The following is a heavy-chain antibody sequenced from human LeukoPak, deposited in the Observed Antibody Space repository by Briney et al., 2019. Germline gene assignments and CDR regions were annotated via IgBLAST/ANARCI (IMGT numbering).Heavy chain of an antibody. CDR3: ARRKRYYDFWSGYSFDP. D-gene: IGHD3-3*01. J-gene: IGHJ5*02. CDR1: CGSFSGYY. V-gene: IGHV4-34*01. Sequence: SETLSLTCAVYCGSFSGYYWSWIRQPPGKGLEWIGEINHSGSTNYNPSLKSRVTISVDTSKNQFSLKLSSVTAADTAVYYCARRKRYYDFWSGYSFDPWGQGTLVTVSS. CDR2: INHSGST.